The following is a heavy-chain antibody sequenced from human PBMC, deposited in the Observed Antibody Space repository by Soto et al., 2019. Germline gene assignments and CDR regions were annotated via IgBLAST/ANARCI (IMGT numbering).Heavy chain of an antibody. J-gene: IGHJ4*02. D-gene: IGHD4-17*01. CDR3: ATFNYGDHAFDN. CDR1: SGSVGDNKW. V-gene: IGHV4-4*02. CDR2: IFHSGSS. Sequence: QVHLQEAGPGLVNPSGTLSLTCAVSSGSVGDNKWWTWVRQSPGKGMEWMGEIFHSGSSNYNPSLGSRISMSIDTSMNQFSLKLTSVTAADTAIYYCATFNYGDHAFDNWGQGTLVTV.